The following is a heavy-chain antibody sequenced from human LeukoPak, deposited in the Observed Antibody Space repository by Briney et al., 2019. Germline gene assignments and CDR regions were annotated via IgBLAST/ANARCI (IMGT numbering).Heavy chain of an antibody. CDR3: VRTITMVRGVKGMDV. Sequence: GGSLRLSCSASGFTFSSYAMHWVRQAPGKGLEYVSAISNNGGSTYYADSVKGRFTISRDNSKNTLYLQMSSLRAEDTALYYCVRTITMVRGVKGMDVWGQGATVTVSS. CDR2: ISNNGGST. D-gene: IGHD3-10*01. V-gene: IGHV3-64D*06. J-gene: IGHJ6*02. CDR1: GFTFSSYA.